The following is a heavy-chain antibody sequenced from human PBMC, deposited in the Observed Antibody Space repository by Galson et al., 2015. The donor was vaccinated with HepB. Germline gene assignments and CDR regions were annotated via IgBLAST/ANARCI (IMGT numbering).Heavy chain of an antibody. D-gene: IGHD2-21*01. V-gene: IGHV5-51*01. J-gene: IGHJ4*02. CDR3: VVHRGNIYGPFDY. CDR1: GSNFPDYW. Sequence: QSGAEVTKPGESLKISCKGSGSNFPDYWIGWVRQMPGKGLEWMGVIHPDDSDTRNSPSFKGQVTISADKSISTAYLQLSSLKASDTAIYYCVVHRGNIYGPFDYWGQGTLVTVSS. CDR2: IHPDDSDT.